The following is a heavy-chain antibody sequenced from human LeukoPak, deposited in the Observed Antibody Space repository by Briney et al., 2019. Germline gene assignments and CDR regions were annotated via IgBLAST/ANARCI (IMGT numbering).Heavy chain of an antibody. CDR3: AKWGDFDILTGYYVSDF. Sequence: GGSLRLSCVASGFTFSNYAMSWVPQAPGKRLEWVSDVTGRGSSTYYADSVKGRFTISRDNSRNTLFLQMNSLRAEDTAIYYCAKWGDFDILTGYYVSDFWGQGTLVTVSS. D-gene: IGHD3-9*01. V-gene: IGHV3-23*01. CDR1: GFTFSNYA. J-gene: IGHJ4*02. CDR2: VTGRGSST.